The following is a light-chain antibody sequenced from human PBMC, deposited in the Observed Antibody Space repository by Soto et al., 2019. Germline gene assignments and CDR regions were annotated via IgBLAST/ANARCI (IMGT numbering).Light chain of an antibody. Sequence: IVLTQSPGTLSLSPGERATLSCGASQSVTNNFLAWYQQKPGQAPRLLIYGASSSATVVPDRFSGSGSGTDFTFTITGLETVAVALYYCEAYGTPRFTFGTGTKVYIK. J-gene: IGKJ3*01. CDR2: GAS. CDR1: QSVTNNF. CDR3: EAYGTPRFT. V-gene: IGKV3-20*01.